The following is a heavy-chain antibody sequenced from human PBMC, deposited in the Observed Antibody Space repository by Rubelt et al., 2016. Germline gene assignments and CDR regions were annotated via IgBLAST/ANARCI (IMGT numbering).Heavy chain of an antibody. CDR1: GGSISSYY. D-gene: IGHD3-10*01. V-gene: IGHV4-59*12. J-gene: IGHJ5*02. CDR3: ARGVRRPFDP. Sequence: QVQLQESGPGLVKPSETLSLTCTVSGGSISSYYWSWIRQPPGKGLEWIGEINHSGSTNYNPSLKSRVTISVDTSKNQFSLKLSSVTAADTAVYYCARGVRRPFDPWGQGTLVTVSS. CDR2: INHSGST.